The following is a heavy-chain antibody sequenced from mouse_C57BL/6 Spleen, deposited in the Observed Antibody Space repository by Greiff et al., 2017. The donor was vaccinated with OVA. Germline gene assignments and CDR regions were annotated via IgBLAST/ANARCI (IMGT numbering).Heavy chain of an antibody. Sequence: VQLKQSGPELVKPGASVKISCKASGYSFTGYYMNWVKQSPEKSLEWIGEINPSTGGTTYNQKFKAQATLTVDKSSSTAYMQLKSLTSEDSAVYYCASFGGYAMDYWGQGTSVTVSS. J-gene: IGHJ4*01. CDR2: INPSTGGT. CDR1: GYSFTGYY. CDR3: ASFGGYAMDY. D-gene: IGHD1-2*01. V-gene: IGHV1-42*01.